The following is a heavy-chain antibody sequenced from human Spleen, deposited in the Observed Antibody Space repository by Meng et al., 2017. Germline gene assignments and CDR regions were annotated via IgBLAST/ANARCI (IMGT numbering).Heavy chain of an antibody. CDR2: INPNSGGT. V-gene: IGHV1-2*02. CDR3: ATVIGATATLGFDY. D-gene: IGHD2-15*01. CDR1: GYKFTDYY. Sequence: QGDLVQSGVEVKKPGASVKVSCKPSGYKFTDYYIHWFRQARGQGLEWMGWINPNSGGTRYGQILQGRVTMTRDTSISTAYMELSRLRSDDTAVYYCATVIGATATLGFDYWGQGTLVTVSS. J-gene: IGHJ4*02.